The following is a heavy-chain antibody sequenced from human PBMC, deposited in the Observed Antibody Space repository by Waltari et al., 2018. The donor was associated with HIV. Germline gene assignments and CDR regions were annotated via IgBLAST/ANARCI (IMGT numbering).Heavy chain of an antibody. V-gene: IGHV3-21*01. J-gene: IGHJ4*02. CDR2: ISSTSSHI. CDR3: ATDLLDF. CDR1: GFNFRNYK. Sequence: DVQLVESGGGLVKPGGSLRLSCTASGFNFRNYKMNWVRQAPGTGLEWVSSISSTSSHIFYANSVRCRFTISRDNSKNSLYLQMKSLTADDTAVYYCATDLLDFWGQGTLVIVSS.